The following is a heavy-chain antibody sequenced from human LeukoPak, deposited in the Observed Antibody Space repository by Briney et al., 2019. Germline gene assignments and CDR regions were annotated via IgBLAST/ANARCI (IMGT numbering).Heavy chain of an antibody. CDR1: GFTFSSYS. D-gene: IGHD7-27*01. CDR3: ARATGESDY. J-gene: IGHJ4*02. Sequence: GGSLRLSCAASGFTFSSYSMNWVRQAPGKGLEWVSSISSSSSYIYHADSVKGRFTISRDNAKNSLYLQMNSLRAEDTAVYYCARATGESDYWGQGTLVTVSS. CDR2: ISSSSSYI. V-gene: IGHV3-21*01.